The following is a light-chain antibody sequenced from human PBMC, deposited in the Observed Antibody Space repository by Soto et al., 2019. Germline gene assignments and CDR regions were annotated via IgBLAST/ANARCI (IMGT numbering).Light chain of an antibody. Sequence: DIQMTQSPSTLSASVGDRFTVTCRASQSISSWLAWYQQKPGKAPKLLIYKASSLESGVPSRFSGSGSGTEFTLTISSLQPDDFATHYCQQYNSYSLTFGQGTRLEIK. CDR3: QQYNSYSLT. J-gene: IGKJ5*01. V-gene: IGKV1-5*03. CDR1: QSISSW. CDR2: KAS.